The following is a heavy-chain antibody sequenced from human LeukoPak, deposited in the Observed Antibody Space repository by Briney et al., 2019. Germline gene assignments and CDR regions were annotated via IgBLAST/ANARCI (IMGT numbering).Heavy chain of an antibody. V-gene: IGHV4-59*08. CDR1: GGSISSYY. J-gene: IGHJ6*02. D-gene: IGHD2-2*01. CDR3: ARQFVSYALYYYYYYYGMDV. CDR2: IYYSGST. Sequence: SETLSLTCTVSGGSISSYYWSWIRQPPGKGLEWIGYIYYSGSTNYNPSLKSRVTISVDTSKNQFSLKLSSVTAADTAVYYCARQFVSYALYYYYYYYGMDVWGQGTTVTVSS.